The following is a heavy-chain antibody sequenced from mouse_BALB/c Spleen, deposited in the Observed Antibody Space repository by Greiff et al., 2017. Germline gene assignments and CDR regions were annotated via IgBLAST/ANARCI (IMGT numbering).Heavy chain of an antibody. V-gene: IGHV1S81*02. CDR3: TRRDYGSSYPYYFDY. D-gene: IGHD1-1*01. J-gene: IGHJ2*01. Sequence: QVQLQQPGAELVKPGASVKLSCKASGYTFTSYYMYWVKQRPGQGLEWIGGINPSNGGTNFNEKFKSKATLTVDKSSSTAYMQLSSLTSEDSAVYYCTRRDYGSSYPYYFDYWGQGTTLTVSS. CDR1: GYTFTSYY. CDR2: INPSNGGT.